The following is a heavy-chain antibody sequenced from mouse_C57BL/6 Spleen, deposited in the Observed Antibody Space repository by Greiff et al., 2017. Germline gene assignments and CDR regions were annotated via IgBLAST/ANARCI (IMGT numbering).Heavy chain of an antibody. CDR2: LSSGGDYI. J-gene: IGHJ4*01. Sequence: EVTLVESGAGLVKPGGSLKLSCAASGFTFRSYALSWVRQTPEKRLEWVAYLSSGGDYIYYADTVKGRFTISSDNARNTLYRQRSILKSEDTAMYYCTRYPGYGSSYNYYAMDYWGQGTSVTFAS. D-gene: IGHD1-1*01. CDR1: GFTFRSYA. V-gene: IGHV5-9-1*02. CDR3: TRYPGYGSSYNYYAMDY.